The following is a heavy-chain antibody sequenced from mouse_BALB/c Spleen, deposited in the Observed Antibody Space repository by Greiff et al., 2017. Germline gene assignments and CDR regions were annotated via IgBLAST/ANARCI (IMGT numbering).Heavy chain of an antibody. D-gene: IGHD1-1*01. CDR2: ISYSGST. J-gene: IGHJ1*01. CDR1: GYSITSDYA. Sequence: EVQLQQSGPGLVKPSQSLSLTCTVTGYSITSDYAWNWIRQFPGNKLEWMGYISYSGSTSYNPSLKSRISITRDTSKNQFFLQLNSVTTEDTATYYCARDYYYGSSSRYFDVWGAGTTVTVSS. CDR3: ARDYYYGSSSRYFDV. V-gene: IGHV3-2*02.